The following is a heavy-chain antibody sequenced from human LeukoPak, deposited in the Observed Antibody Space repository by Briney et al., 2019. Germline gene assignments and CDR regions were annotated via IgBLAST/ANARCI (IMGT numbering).Heavy chain of an antibody. CDR3: ARDPGAYHYCSSTSCYVPEVDY. CDR1: GFTFSSYS. D-gene: IGHD2-2*01. CDR2: ISSSSSTI. J-gene: IGHJ4*02. V-gene: IGHV3-48*01. Sequence: PGGSLRLSCAASGFTFSSYSMNWVRQAPGKGLEWVSYISSSSSTIYYADSVKGRFTISRDNAKNSLYLQMNSLRAEDTAVYYCARDPGAYHYCSSTSCYVPEVDYWGQGTLVTVSS.